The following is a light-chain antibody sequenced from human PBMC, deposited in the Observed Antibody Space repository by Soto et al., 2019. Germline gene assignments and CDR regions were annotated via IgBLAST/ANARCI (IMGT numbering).Light chain of an antibody. CDR2: GNS. Sequence: QSVLTQPPSVSGAPGQRVTISCTGSSSNIGAGYDVHWYQQLPGTAPKLLIYGNSNRPSGVPDRFSGSKSGTSASLAITGLQVGDEADYYCQSYDSSLSGVVFGGGTKLTVL. CDR3: QSYDSSLSGVV. J-gene: IGLJ2*01. V-gene: IGLV1-40*01. CDR1: SSNIGAGYD.